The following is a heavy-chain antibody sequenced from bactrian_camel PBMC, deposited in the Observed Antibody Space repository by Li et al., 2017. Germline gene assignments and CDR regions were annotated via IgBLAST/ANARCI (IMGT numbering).Heavy chain of an antibody. Sequence: VQLVESGGGSVQPGGSMTLSCAVSGNGDSSGYRCTGWFRQAPGQEREGVAGLSTLTLTTYYADSVKGRFTITQDNAKSTVYLQMNSLTPGDTAMYYCTARYEFGLGACRGVGGLGFWGQGTQVTVS. J-gene: IGHJ6*01. CDR3: TARYEFGLGACRGVGGLGF. CDR2: LSTLTLTT. D-gene: IGHD1*01. V-gene: IGHV3S61*01. CDR1: GNGDSSGYRC.